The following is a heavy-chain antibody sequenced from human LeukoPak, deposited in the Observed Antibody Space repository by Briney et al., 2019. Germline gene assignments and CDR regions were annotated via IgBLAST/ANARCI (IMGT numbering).Heavy chain of an antibody. CDR3: ARGAADYYDSSGPSDY. Sequence: SETLSLTCTVSGGSISSYYWSWIRQPPEKGLEWIGYIYYSGSTNYNPPLKSRITISVDTSKNQFSLKLSSVTAADTAVYYCARGAADYYDSSGPSDYWGQGTLVTVSS. D-gene: IGHD3-22*01. V-gene: IGHV4-59*01. J-gene: IGHJ4*02. CDR1: GGSISSYY. CDR2: IYYSGST.